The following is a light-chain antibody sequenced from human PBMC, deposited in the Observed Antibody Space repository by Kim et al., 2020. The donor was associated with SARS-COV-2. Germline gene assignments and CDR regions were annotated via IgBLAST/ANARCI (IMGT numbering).Light chain of an antibody. CDR1: QSVSSN. Sequence: SVAPGERAPLSCRASQSVSSNLAWYQQKPGQAPRLLIYGASIRATRIPARFSGSGSGTEFTLTISILQSEDFAVYYCQQYNNWPYTFGQGTKLEI. CDR3: QQYNNWPYT. J-gene: IGKJ2*01. V-gene: IGKV3D-15*03. CDR2: GAS.